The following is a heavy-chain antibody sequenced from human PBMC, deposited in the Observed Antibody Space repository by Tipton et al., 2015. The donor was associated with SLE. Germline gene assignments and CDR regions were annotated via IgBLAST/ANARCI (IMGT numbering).Heavy chain of an antibody. D-gene: IGHD5-12*01. CDR3: AREESGGYGDY. CDR1: GYTFTSYY. J-gene: IGHJ4*02. CDR2: IIPSAGST. Sequence: QVQLVQSGPEVKQPGASVKVSCKASGYTFTSYYIHWVRQAPGQGLEWMGIIIPSAGSTNYAQKFQGRVTMTRDTSTSTVYMELSSLTSEDTAVYFCAREESGGYGDYWGQGILVTVSS. V-gene: IGHV1-46*01.